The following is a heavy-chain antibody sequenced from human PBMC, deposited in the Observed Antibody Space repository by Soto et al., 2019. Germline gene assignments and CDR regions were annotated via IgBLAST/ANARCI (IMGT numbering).Heavy chain of an antibody. CDR2: INSDGSTT. D-gene: IGHD5-12*01. CDR3: VRVPIGGYAFSLDDY. CDR1: GFTFSSYW. J-gene: IGHJ4*02. Sequence: EVQLVESGGGLVQPGGSLRLSCAASGFTFSSYWMHWVRQAPGKGLVWVSRINSDGSTTTYADSVKGRFTISRDNAKNTLDLQMNSLRAEDTAVYYCVRVPIGGYAFSLDDYWGQGTPVTVSS. V-gene: IGHV3-74*01.